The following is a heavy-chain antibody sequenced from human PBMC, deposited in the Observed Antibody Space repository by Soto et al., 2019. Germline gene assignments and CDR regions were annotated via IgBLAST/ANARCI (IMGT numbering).Heavy chain of an antibody. D-gene: IGHD6-19*01. CDR3: ASSGWFWEAFDI. J-gene: IGHJ3*02. Sequence: SQTLPLTCAVSGESVSSNSAAWNWIRPSPSRGLEWLGRTYYRSKWYNDYAVSVKSRITINPDTSKNQFSLQLNSVTPGDTAVYYCASSGWFWEAFDIWGQGTMVTVSS. V-gene: IGHV6-1*01. CDR1: GESVSSNSAA. CDR2: TYYRSKWYN.